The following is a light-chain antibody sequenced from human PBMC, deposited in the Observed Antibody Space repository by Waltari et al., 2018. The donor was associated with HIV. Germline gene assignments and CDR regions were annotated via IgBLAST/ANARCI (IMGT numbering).Light chain of an antibody. V-gene: IGLV6-57*01. CDR2: ANN. J-gene: IGLJ1*01. Sequence: NFILTQPHSVSESPGQTVTISCTRSSGNIASSYVQWYPQRPGSSPTTVIYANNQRPSGVPDRFSGSIDSSSNSASLTISGLRTEDEADYYCQSHDNKIFYVFGGGTYVTVL. CDR1: SGNIASSY. CDR3: QSHDNKIFYV.